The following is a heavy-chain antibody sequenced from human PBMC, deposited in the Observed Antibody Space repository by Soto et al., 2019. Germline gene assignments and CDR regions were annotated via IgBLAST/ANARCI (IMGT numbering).Heavy chain of an antibody. V-gene: IGHV4-59*01. CDR1: GGSISSYY. CDR3: ARVSDFWFYYYGMDV. J-gene: IGHJ6*02. Sequence: SETLSLTCTVSGGSISSYYWSWIRQPPGKGLEWIGYIYYSGSTNYNPSLKSRVTISVDTSKNPFSLKLSSVTAADTAVYYCARVSDFWFYYYGMDVWGQGTTVTVSS. D-gene: IGHD3-3*01. CDR2: IYYSGST.